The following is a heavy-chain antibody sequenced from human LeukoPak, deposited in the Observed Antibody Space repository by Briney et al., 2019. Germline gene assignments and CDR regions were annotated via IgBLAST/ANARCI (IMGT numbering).Heavy chain of an antibody. CDR1: GGSISSYY. CDR2: IYYSGST. V-gene: IGHV4-59*01. J-gene: IGHJ5*02. CDR3: ARVNYDILTGYLNWFDP. D-gene: IGHD3-9*01. Sequence: SETLSLTCTVSGGSISSYYWSWIRQPPGKGLEWSGYIYYSGSTNYNPSLKSRVTISVDTSKNQFSLELSSVTAADTAVYYCARVNYDILTGYLNWFDPWGRGTLVTVSS.